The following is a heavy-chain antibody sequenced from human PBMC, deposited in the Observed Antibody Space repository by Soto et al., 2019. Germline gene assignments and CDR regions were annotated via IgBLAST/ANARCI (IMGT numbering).Heavy chain of an antibody. CDR3: ARDPKSGNQKLYFDY. CDR2: VSGSGNTQ. Sequence: PGGSLRLSCVASGFSFSSYSMNWVRQAPGKGPEWVAYVSGSGNTQYYADSVEGRFTISRDNAKQSLYLQLNSLRDEDTAVYYCARDPKSGNQKLYFDYWGQGALVTVSS. J-gene: IGHJ4*02. D-gene: IGHD1-26*01. CDR1: GFSFSSYS. V-gene: IGHV3-48*02.